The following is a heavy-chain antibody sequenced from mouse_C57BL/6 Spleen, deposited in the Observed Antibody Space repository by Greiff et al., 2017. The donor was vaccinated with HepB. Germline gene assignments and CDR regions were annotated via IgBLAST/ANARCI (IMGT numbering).Heavy chain of an antibody. D-gene: IGHD2-1*01. CDR2: IYPGDGDT. Sequence: QVQLQQSGPELVKPGASVKISCKASGYAFSSSWMNWVKQRPGKGLEWIGRIYPGDGDTNYNEKFKGKATLTADKSSSTAYMQLSSLTSEDSAVYFCARERGNSWYFDVWGTGTTVTVSS. CDR1: GYAFSSSW. CDR3: ARERGNSWYFDV. J-gene: IGHJ1*03. V-gene: IGHV1-82*01.